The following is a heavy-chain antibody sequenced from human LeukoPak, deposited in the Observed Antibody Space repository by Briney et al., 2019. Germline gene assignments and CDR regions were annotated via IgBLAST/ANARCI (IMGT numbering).Heavy chain of an antibody. CDR2: IYYSGST. CDR3: ARIQNGYFDY. J-gene: IGHJ4*02. V-gene: IGHV4-59*01. Sequence: SETLSLTYTVSGGSISTYFWSWIRQPPGKGLEWIGHIYYSGSTNYSPSLESRVTISVDTSKKQFSLKLSSVTAADTAVYYCARIQNGYFDYWGQGTLVTVSS. D-gene: IGHD1-1*01. CDR1: GGSISTYF.